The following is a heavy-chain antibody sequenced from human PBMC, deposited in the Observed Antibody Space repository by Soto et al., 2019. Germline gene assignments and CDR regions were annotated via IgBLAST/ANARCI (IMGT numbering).Heavy chain of an antibody. Sequence: GGSLRLSCAASGFTFSSYAMSWVRQAPGKGLEWVSAISGSGGSTYYADSVKGRFTISRDNSKNTLYLQMNGLRAEDTAVYYCAKSFGDGYYFDYWGQGTLVTVSS. V-gene: IGHV3-23*01. D-gene: IGHD2-21*01. CDR1: GFTFSSYA. CDR3: AKSFGDGYYFDY. CDR2: ISGSGGST. J-gene: IGHJ4*02.